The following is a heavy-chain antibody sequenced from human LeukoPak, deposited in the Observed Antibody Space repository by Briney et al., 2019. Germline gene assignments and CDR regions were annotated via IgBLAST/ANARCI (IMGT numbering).Heavy chain of an antibody. CDR1: GFTFSSYW. Sequence: PGGSLRLSCAASGFTFSSYWMSWERQAPGKGLEWVASIKQDGSEKYYVDSVKGRFTISRDNAKNSLYLQMNSLRAEDTAVYYCVRDGSGSYRASDYWGQGNLVTVSS. J-gene: IGHJ4*02. CDR2: IKQDGSEK. CDR3: VRDGSGSYRASDY. V-gene: IGHV3-7*01. D-gene: IGHD3-10*01.